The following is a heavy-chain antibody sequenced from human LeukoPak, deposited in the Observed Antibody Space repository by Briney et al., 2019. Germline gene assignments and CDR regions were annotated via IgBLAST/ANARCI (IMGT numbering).Heavy chain of an antibody. J-gene: IGHJ5*01. V-gene: IGHV1-69*05. CDR3: ARGDASGGFLEWFDS. CDR1: GGTFSSSG. Sequence: SVKVSCKASGGTFSSSGISWVRQAPGQGLEWMGGIILIFGTSNYAQKFQDRVTITTDESTSTAYMELSSLRSEDTAIYYCARGDASGGFLEWFDSWGQGTLVTVSS. CDR2: IILIFGTS. D-gene: IGHD3-3*01.